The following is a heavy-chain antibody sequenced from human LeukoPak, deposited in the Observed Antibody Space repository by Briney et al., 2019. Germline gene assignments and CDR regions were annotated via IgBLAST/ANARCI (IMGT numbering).Heavy chain of an antibody. CDR2: INWNGGST. J-gene: IGHJ4*02. CDR3: ARGTLKAAATDFDY. CDR1: GFTFDDYG. V-gene: IGHV3-20*04. D-gene: IGHD6-13*01. Sequence: GGSLRLSCAASGFTFDDYGMSWVRHAPGKGLEWVSGINWNGGSTGYADSVKGRFTISRDNAKNSLYLQMNSLRAEDSALYYCARGTLKAAATDFDYWGQGTLVTVSS.